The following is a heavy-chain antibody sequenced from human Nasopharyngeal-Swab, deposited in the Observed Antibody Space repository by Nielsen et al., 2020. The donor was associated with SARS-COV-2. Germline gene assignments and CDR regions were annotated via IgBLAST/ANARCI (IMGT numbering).Heavy chain of an antibody. D-gene: IGHD5-24*01. CDR2: INGDGTSA. CDR3: ARDQIYKLVDP. J-gene: IGHJ5*02. Sequence: GGSLRLSCAASGFAFNTYWMHWVRQAPGKGLVWVSHINGDGTSATYTDSVKGRFPISRDNAKNMVYLHMSSLRDEDTGVYFCARDQIYKLVDPWGQGTLVTVSS. CDR1: GFAFNTYW. V-gene: IGHV3-74*01.